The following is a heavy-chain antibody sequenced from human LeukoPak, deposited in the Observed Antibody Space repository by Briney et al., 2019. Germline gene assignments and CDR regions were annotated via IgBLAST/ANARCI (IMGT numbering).Heavy chain of an antibody. V-gene: IGHV1-69*13. CDR1: GGTFSSYA. Sequence: ASVKVSCKASGGTFSSYAISWVRQAPGQGLEWMGGIIPIFGTANYAQKFQGRVTITADESTSTAYMELSSLRSEDTAVYYCARVKVRLWFGELNYYYMDVWGKGTTVTVSS. D-gene: IGHD3-10*01. CDR2: IIPIFGTA. J-gene: IGHJ6*03. CDR3: ARVKVRLWFGELNYYYMDV.